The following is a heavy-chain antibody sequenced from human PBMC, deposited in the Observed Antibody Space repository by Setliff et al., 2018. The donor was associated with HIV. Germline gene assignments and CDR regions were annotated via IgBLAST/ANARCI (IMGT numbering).Heavy chain of an antibody. CDR3: ARGMDYYDTSGYYQYYFDH. D-gene: IGHD3-22*01. V-gene: IGHV1-69*13. CDR2: IIPIFGTA. J-gene: IGHJ4*02. Sequence: SVKVSCKASGGTFSNYGMSWVRQAPGQGLEWMGGIIPIFGTANYAQKFQGRVTITADESTSTAYMELSSLRSEDTAVYYCARGMDYYDTSGYYQYYFDHWGQGTLVTVSS. CDR1: GGTFSNYG.